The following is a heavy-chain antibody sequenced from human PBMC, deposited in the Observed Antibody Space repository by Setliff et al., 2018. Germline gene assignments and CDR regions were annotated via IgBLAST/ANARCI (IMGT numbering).Heavy chain of an antibody. CDR3: ASPGRDNLDSPFDAFDI. Sequence: PSETLSLTCGVSGVSITSGHYWGWIRQSPGKGLEWLATIHQRGRTYYNPSLNSRVTISLDTSKNHFSLKLRSVTAEDSAVYYYASPGRDNLDSPFDAFDIWGQGTKVTVSS. CDR1: GVSITSGHY. J-gene: IGHJ3*02. D-gene: IGHD3-3*01. CDR2: IHQRGRT. V-gene: IGHV4-38-2*01.